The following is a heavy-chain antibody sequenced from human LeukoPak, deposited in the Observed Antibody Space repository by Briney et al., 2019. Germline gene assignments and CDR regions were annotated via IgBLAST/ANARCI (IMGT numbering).Heavy chain of an antibody. J-gene: IGHJ4*02. CDR1: GYTSTGYY. Sequence: ASVKVSCKASGYTSTGYYMHWVRQAPGQGLEWMGWMNPNSGDTGYAQKFQGRVSMTRDTSISTAYMELSSLRSEDTAVYYCARGFSAYDGTDYAFSYYWGQGTLVTVSS. D-gene: IGHD3-22*01. V-gene: IGHV1-8*02. CDR2: MNPNSGDT. CDR3: ARGFSAYDGTDYAFSYY.